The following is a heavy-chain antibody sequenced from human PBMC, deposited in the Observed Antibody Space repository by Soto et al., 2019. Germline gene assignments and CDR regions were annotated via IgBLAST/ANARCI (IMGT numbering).Heavy chain of an antibody. D-gene: IGHD2-2*01. CDR1: GFTFDNFD. J-gene: IGHJ6*02. Sequence: QVQLVESGGGVVQPGTSLRLSCVASGFTFDNFDMHWVRQAPGKGLQWVAKISYDEIDKKYASSVKGRFTVSRDNVKNTLSLQMNSLRPEDTAVYYCAKDSGYQLPDNYFYYGLDVWGQGTTVTVSS. V-gene: IGHV3-30*18. CDR2: ISYDEIDK. CDR3: AKDSGYQLPDNYFYYGLDV.